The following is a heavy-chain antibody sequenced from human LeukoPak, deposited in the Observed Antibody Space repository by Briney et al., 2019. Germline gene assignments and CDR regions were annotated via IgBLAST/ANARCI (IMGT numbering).Heavy chain of an antibody. CDR2: IYSGGST. D-gene: IGHD3-22*01. CDR3: ARVLREYYYDSSGYYRLHDAFDI. CDR1: GFTVSSNY. V-gene: IGHV3-53*01. Sequence: GGSLRLSCAASGFTVSSNYMSWVRQAPGKGLEWVPVIYSGGSTYYADSVKGRFTISRDNSKNTLYLQMNSLRAEDTAVYYCARVLREYYYDSSGYYRLHDAFDIWGQGTMVTVSS. J-gene: IGHJ3*02.